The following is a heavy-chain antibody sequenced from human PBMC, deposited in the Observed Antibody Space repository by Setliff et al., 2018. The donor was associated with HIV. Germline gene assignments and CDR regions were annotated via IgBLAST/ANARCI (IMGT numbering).Heavy chain of an antibody. CDR1: GYTFTGYY. CDR2: INPNNGGT. J-gene: IGHJ4*02. D-gene: IGHD4-17*01. CDR3: ARAPPMTTVVTPYFDY. V-gene: IGHV1-2*02. Sequence: ASVKVSCKASGYTFTGYYVHWVRQAPGQGLEWMGWINPNNGGTNYAQKFQGRVTMTRDTSISTAYMELNRLRSDDTAVYYCARAPPMTTVVTPYFDYWGQGTLVTVSS.